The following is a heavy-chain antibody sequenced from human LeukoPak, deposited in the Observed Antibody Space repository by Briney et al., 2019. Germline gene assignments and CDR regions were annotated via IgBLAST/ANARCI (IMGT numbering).Heavy chain of an antibody. Sequence: GGSLRLSCAASGFTFSSYWMHWVRQAPGKGLVWVSRIKSDGSVTTYADSVKGRFTISRDNAKSTLCLQMNSLRAEDTAVYFCARLDILTGNYYYFEYWGQGSLVTVSS. D-gene: IGHD3-9*01. V-gene: IGHV3-74*01. CDR3: ARLDILTGNYYYFEY. CDR1: GFTFSSYW. J-gene: IGHJ4*02. CDR2: IKSDGSVT.